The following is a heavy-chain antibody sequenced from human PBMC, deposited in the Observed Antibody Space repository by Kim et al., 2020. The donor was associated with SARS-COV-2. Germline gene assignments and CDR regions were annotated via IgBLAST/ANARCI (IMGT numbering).Heavy chain of an antibody. CDR1: GYTFTSYD. CDR2: MNPNSGNT. D-gene: IGHD2-15*01. CDR3: ARGRWLSESPAPYCSGGSCYSVPDY. V-gene: IGHV1-8*01. Sequence: ASVKVSCKASGYTFTSYDINWVRQATGQGLEWMGWMNPNSGNTGYAQKFQGRVTMTRNNSISTAYMELSSLRSEDTAVYYCARGRWLSESPAPYCSGGSCYSVPDYWGQGTLVTVSS. J-gene: IGHJ4*02.